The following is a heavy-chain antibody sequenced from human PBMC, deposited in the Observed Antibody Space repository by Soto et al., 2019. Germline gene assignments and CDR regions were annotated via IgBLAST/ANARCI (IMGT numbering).Heavy chain of an antibody. J-gene: IGHJ6*02. CDR2: IIPILGIA. V-gene: IGHV1-69*02. CDR3: TKRFVAATSGYYGIGV. CDR1: GGTFGSYT. D-gene: IGHD2-15*01. Sequence: QVQLVQSGAEVKKPGSSVNVSCKASGGTFGSYTVSWVRQAPGQGLEWMGRIIPILGIANYAQKFQGRVMVTEDKYTSTDHMKLSHRRAEETAVYCCTKRFVAATSGYYGIGVWGPGTTVTGSS.